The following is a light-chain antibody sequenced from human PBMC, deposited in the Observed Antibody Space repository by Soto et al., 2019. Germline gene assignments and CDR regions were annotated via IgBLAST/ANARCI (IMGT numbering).Light chain of an antibody. CDR3: QQYNDNWT. CDR2: KAS. CDR1: QSISSW. V-gene: IGKV1-5*03. Sequence: DLQMTQSPSTLSASVGDRVPITCRASQSISSWLAWYQQKPGTAPNLLIYKASTLQSGVPSRFSGSGSGTEFTLTISSLQPDDSATYYCQQYNDNWTFGQGTKVEIK. J-gene: IGKJ1*01.